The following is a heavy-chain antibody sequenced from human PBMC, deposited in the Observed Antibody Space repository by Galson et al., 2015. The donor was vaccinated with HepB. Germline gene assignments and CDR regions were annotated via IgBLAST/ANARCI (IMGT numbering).Heavy chain of an antibody. D-gene: IGHD5-24*01. Sequence: SLRLSCAASGFTFSDHYLAWVRQAPGKGLELVGRSRNLANSYTTEYAVSVKGRFTISRDDSKNSLYLQMNSLKTEDTAVYYCAREQVHGYPSASQRSGAFDIWGQGTMVTVSS. V-gene: IGHV3-72*01. CDR2: SRNLANSYTT. CDR1: GFTFSDHY. J-gene: IGHJ3*02. CDR3: AREQVHGYPSASQRSGAFDI.